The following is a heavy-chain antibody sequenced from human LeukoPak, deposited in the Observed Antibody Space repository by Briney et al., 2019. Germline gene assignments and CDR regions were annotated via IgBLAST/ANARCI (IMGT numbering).Heavy chain of an antibody. Sequence: ASVKVSCKASRYSLTGYYIHWVRQPPGQGLEWMGWINPNSGATNYAQKFQDRVTMTRDTSISTAYMVLSRLRSDDTALYYCARDQNYYDTTSYYGIDYWGQGTLVTVSS. J-gene: IGHJ4*02. CDR1: RYSLTGYY. V-gene: IGHV1-2*02. CDR2: INPNSGAT. CDR3: ARDQNYYDTTSYYGIDY. D-gene: IGHD3-22*01.